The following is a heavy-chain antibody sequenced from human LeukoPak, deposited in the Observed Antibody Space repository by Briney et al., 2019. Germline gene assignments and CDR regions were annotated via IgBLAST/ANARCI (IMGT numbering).Heavy chain of an antibody. Sequence: SETLSLTCAVSGGSISSSNWWSWVRQPPGKGLEWIGEIYHSGSTNYNPSLKSRVTISVDKSKNQFSLKLSSVTAADTAVYYCARDIVVVTAIPDYYYYMDVWGKGTTVTISS. D-gene: IGHD2-21*02. CDR3: ARDIVVVTAIPDYYYYMDV. V-gene: IGHV4-4*02. J-gene: IGHJ6*03. CDR2: IYHSGST. CDR1: GGSISSSNW.